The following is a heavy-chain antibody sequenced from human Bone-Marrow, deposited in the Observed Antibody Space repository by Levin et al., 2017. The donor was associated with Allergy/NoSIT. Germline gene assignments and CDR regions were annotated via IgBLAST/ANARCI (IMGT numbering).Heavy chain of an antibody. V-gene: IGHV6-1*01. CDR3: ARVQYSSGILGP. J-gene: IGHJ5*02. CDR2: TYYRSKWYN. D-gene: IGHD6-25*01. CDR1: GDTVSSNSAA. Sequence: SQTLSLPCAISGDTVSSNSAAWHWIRQSPSRGLEWLGRTYYRSKWYNDYAVSVKGRITINPDTSKNQFSLQLNSVTPEDTAVYYCARVQYSSGILGPWGQGTLVTVSS.